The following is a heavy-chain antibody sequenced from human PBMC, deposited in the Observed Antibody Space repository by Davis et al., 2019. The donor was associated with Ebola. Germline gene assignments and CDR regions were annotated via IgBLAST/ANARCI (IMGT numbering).Heavy chain of an antibody. Sequence: QTLSPTSAISGDSVSSHSVTWNWIRQSPSRGLEWLGRTYYRSKWYNDYAVSVKSRITINPDTSKNQFSLQLNSVNPEDTAVYYCARRSTLGFDYWGQGTLVTVS. J-gene: IGHJ4*02. CDR2: TYYRSKWYN. V-gene: IGHV6-1*01. D-gene: IGHD7-27*01. CDR1: GDSVSSHSVT. CDR3: ARRSTLGFDY.